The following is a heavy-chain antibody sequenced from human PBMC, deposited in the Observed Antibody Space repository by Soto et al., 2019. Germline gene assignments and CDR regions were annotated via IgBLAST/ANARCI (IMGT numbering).Heavy chain of an antibody. J-gene: IGHJ6*02. V-gene: IGHV3-74*01. CDR3: AAMAGCSSTSGKDV. Sequence: PGGSLRLSCAASGFTFSTYWMYWVRQAPGKGLVWVSRINGDGSSTNYADSVKGRFTISRDNAKNTLYLQMNSLRAEDTAVYYCAAMAGCSSTSGKDVWGQGTTVTVSS. D-gene: IGHD2-2*01. CDR2: INGDGSST. CDR1: GFTFSTYW.